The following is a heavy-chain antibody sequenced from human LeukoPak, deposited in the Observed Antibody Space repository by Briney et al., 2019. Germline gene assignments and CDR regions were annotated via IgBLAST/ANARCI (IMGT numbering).Heavy chain of an antibody. D-gene: IGHD6-19*01. Sequence: PSETLSLTCTVSGGSISSSSYYWGWIRQPPGKGLEWIGCIYYSGSTYYNPSLKSRVTISVDTSKNQFSLKLSSVTAADTAVYYCARRPQAVAGAFDIWGQGTMVTVSS. CDR3: ARRPQAVAGAFDI. CDR2: IYYSGST. J-gene: IGHJ3*02. V-gene: IGHV4-39*01. CDR1: GGSISSSSYY.